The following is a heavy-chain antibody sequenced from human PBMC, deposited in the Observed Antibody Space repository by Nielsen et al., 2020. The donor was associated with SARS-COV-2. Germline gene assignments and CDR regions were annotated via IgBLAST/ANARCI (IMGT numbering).Heavy chain of an antibody. CDR3: ARDGAWATVVTPDAFDI. CDR1: GFTFSSYA. V-gene: IGHV3-30*04. Sequence: GESLKIFCAASGFTFSSYAMHWVRQAPGKGLEWVAVISYDGSNKYYADSVKGRFTISRDNSKNTLYLQMNSLRAEDTAVYYCARDGAWATVVTPDAFDIWGQGTMVTVSS. J-gene: IGHJ3*02. CDR2: ISYDGSNK. D-gene: IGHD4-23*01.